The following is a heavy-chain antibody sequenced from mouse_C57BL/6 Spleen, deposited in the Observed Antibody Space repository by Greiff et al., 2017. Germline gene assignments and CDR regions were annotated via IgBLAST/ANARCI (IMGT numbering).Heavy chain of an antibody. CDR3: ARYYDYDGGFAY. Sequence: QVQLQHSGAEPVRPGTSVKMSCKASGYTFTNYWIGWAKQRPGHGLEWIGDIYPGGGYTNYNEKLKGKATLTADKSSSTAYMQFSSLTSEDSAIYYCARYYDYDGGFAYWGQGTLVTVSA. CDR2: IYPGGGYT. J-gene: IGHJ3*01. V-gene: IGHV1-63*01. D-gene: IGHD2-4*01. CDR1: GYTFTNYW.